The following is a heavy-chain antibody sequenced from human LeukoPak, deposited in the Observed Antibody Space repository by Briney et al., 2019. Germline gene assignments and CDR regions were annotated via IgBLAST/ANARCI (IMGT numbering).Heavy chain of an antibody. CDR3: ARYYYGSGSYQRYFDY. D-gene: IGHD3-10*01. CDR1: GGSISNYF. CDR2: IYYTGST. V-gene: IGHV4-59*08. J-gene: IGHJ4*02. Sequence: SETLSLTCTVSGGSISNYFWSWGRQPPGKGLEWVGYIYYTGSTNYNPPLKSRVTISVDTPKNQSSLNLSSVTAADTAVYYCARYYYGSGSYQRYFDYWGQGTLVTVSS.